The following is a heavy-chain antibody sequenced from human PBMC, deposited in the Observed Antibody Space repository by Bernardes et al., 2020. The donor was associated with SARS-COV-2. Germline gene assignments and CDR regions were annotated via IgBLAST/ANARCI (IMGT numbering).Heavy chain of an antibody. CDR1: GFTFNTHW. Sequence: GGSLRLSCAASGFTFNTHWMRWVRQDPGKGLECVASINQDGSHADYVDSVKGRFTISRDNAKNSLYLQMNGLRVEDTALYYCAGGGGYWGQGALVTVSS. V-gene: IGHV3-7*04. CDR2: INQDGSHA. CDR3: AGGGGY. D-gene: IGHD2-15*01. J-gene: IGHJ4*02.